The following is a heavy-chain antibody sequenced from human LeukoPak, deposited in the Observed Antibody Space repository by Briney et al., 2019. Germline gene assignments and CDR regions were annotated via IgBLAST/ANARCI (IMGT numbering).Heavy chain of an antibody. V-gene: IGHV3-23*01. J-gene: IGHJ4*02. Sequence: GGSLRLSCAASGFTFTSHAMNWVRQAPGKGLEWVSTISASAGTTYYADSVKGRFTISRDNSKSTLYLQMNSLRVEDTAVYYCAKDQAYPEWDQLLTVDYWGQGTLVTVSS. CDR1: GFTFTSHA. CDR2: ISASAGTT. CDR3: AKDQAYPEWDQLLTVDY. D-gene: IGHD2-2*01.